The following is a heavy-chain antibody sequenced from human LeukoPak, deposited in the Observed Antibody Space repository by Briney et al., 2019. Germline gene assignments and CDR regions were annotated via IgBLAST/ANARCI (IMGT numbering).Heavy chain of an antibody. Sequence: SETLSLTCAVSGYSISSGYYWGWIRQPPGKGLEWIGSIYYSGSTYYNPSLKSRVTISVDTSKNQFSLKLSSVTAADTAVYYCAIGAHSGVYYYMDVWGKGTTVTVSS. CDR2: IYYSGST. J-gene: IGHJ6*03. CDR1: GYSISSGYY. V-gene: IGHV4-38-2*01. D-gene: IGHD6-19*01. CDR3: AIGAHSGVYYYMDV.